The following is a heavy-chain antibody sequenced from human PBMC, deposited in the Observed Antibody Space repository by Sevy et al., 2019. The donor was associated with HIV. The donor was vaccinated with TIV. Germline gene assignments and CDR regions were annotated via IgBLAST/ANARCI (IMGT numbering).Heavy chain of an antibody. Sequence: GGSLRLSCAASEFTFSSYGMHWVRHVPGKGLEWVAVIWYDGSNKYYADSVKGRFTISRDNSKNTLHLQMNSLRAEDTAVYYCARGASYGDNLFDYWGLGTLVTVSS. CDR2: IWYDGSNK. J-gene: IGHJ4*02. D-gene: IGHD4-17*01. CDR1: EFTFSSYG. CDR3: ARGASYGDNLFDY. V-gene: IGHV3-33*01.